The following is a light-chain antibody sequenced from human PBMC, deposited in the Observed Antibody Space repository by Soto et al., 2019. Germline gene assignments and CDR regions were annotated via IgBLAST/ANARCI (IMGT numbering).Light chain of an antibody. Sequence: QSVLTQPASVSGSPGQSITISCTGTRSDVGGYNYVSWYQQHPGKAPKLMIYEVSTRPSGVSNRFSGSKSGNTASLTISGLQAADESAYYCSSSTRTSYPYVFGTGTKLTVL. CDR2: EVS. J-gene: IGLJ1*01. CDR3: SSSTRTSYPYV. V-gene: IGLV2-14*01. CDR1: RSDVGGYNY.